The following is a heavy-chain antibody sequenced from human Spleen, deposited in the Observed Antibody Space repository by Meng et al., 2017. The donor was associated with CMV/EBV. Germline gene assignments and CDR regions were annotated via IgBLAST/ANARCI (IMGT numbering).Heavy chain of an antibody. D-gene: IGHD3-3*01. V-gene: IGHV4-61*02. CDR1: GGSISSTSYH. CDR2: IHSRGSF. CDR3: ARAPYPNFGGIDF. J-gene: IGHJ4*02. Sequence: VSGGSISSTSYHWSWIRQPAGKELEWIGRIHSRGSFDYNPSLESRVTISMDTSKNQFSLKLNSVTAADTAVYYCARAPYPNFGGIDFWGPGTLVTVSS.